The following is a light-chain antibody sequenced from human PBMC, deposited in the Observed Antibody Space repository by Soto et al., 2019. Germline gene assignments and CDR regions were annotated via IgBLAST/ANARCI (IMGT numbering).Light chain of an antibody. Sequence: EIVLTQSPGTLSLSPGERATLSCRASQSVSSSYLAWYQQTNGQAPRILIYGASSRDTGIPDRFSGSGSGTDFTLTISRLEPEDFEVYYCQQYGSSPRTFGQGTKVDIK. V-gene: IGKV3-20*01. CDR2: GAS. J-gene: IGKJ1*01. CDR3: QQYGSSPRT. CDR1: QSVSSSY.